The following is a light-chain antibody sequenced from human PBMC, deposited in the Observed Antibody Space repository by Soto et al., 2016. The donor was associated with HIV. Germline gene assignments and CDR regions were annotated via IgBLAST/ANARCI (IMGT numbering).Light chain of an antibody. CDR2: EDN. CDR1: KLGEKY. Sequence: SYELTQPPSVSVSPRQTASITCSGDKLGEKYVSWYQQRPGQSPVLVIYEDNKRPSGIPERFSGSNSGNTATLTVSRTQAMDEGDYFCQAWDTITVVFGGGTKVTVL. J-gene: IGLJ2*01. CDR3: QAWDTITVV. V-gene: IGLV3-1*01.